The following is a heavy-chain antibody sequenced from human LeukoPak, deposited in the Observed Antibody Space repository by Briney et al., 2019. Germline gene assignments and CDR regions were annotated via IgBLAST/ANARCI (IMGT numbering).Heavy chain of an antibody. J-gene: IGHJ3*02. Sequence: ASVKVSCKASGYTFTSYYMHWVRQAPGQGLEWMGIINPSGGSTSYAQKFQGRVTMTRDMSTSTVYMELSRLRSEDTAVYYCARVTAVGGKPFAFDIWGQGTMVTVSS. D-gene: IGHD3-10*01. CDR3: ARVTAVGGKPFAFDI. CDR2: INPSGGST. V-gene: IGHV1-46*01. CDR1: GYTFTSYY.